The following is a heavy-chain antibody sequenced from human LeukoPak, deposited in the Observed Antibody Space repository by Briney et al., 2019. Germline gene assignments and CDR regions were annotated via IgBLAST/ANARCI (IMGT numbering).Heavy chain of an antibody. Sequence: GASVKVSCKASGYTFTSYYMHWVRQAPGQGLEWMGIINPSGGSTSYAQKFQGRVTMTRDMSTSTVYMELSSLRSEDTAVYYCARAEPPALYDSSGFDYWGQGTLVTVSS. CDR1: GYTFTSYY. D-gene: IGHD3-22*01. CDR2: INPSGGST. CDR3: ARAEPPALYDSSGFDY. V-gene: IGHV1-46*01. J-gene: IGHJ4*02.